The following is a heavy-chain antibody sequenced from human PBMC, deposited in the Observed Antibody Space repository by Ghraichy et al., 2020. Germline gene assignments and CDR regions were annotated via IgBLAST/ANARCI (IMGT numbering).Heavy chain of an antibody. CDR3: ARGKRKCSGGSCYSHFDY. D-gene: IGHD2-15*01. CDR1: GGSFSGYY. CDR2: INHSGST. J-gene: IGHJ4*02. Sequence: SETLSLTCAVYGGSFSGYYWSWIRQPPGKGLEWIGEINHSGSTNYNPSLKSRVTISVDTSKNQFSLKLSSVTAADTAVYYCARGKRKCSGGSCYSHFDYWGQGTLVTVSS. V-gene: IGHV4-34*01.